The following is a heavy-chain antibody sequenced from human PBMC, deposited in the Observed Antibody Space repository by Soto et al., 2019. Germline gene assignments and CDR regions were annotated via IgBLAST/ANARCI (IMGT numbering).Heavy chain of an antibody. CDR3: VRAGDVLWYFDL. Sequence: QLQLQESGSGLVKPSQTLSLTCAVSGGSISSGGYSWNWIRQPPGKGLEWIGYIYHSGGTYYNPSLESRVILSVDRTKNQFSLNLSSVTAADTAVYYCVRAGDVLWYFDLWGRGTLVTVSS. CDR2: IYHSGGT. J-gene: IGHJ2*01. CDR1: GGSISSGGYS. D-gene: IGHD7-27*01. V-gene: IGHV4-30-2*01.